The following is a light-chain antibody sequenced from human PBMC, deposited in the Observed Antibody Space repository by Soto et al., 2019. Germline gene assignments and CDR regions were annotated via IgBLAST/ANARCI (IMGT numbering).Light chain of an antibody. CDR3: SSYAGSNSLL. V-gene: IGLV2-8*01. CDR2: EVN. CDR1: SGDVGGYNY. J-gene: IGLJ2*01. Sequence: QSALTQPPSASGSTGQSVTISCSGASGDVGGYNYVSWYQQHPGKAPELMIYEVNQRPSGVPDRFSGSKSGNTAFLTVSGLQAEDASVYYCSSYAGSNSLLFGGGTKLTVL.